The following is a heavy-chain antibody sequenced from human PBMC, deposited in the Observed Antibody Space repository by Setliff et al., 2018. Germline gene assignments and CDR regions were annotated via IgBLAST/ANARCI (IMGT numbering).Heavy chain of an antibody. CDR3: AREGVDTRSSTDYRYYMDV. Sequence: SVKVSCKTSGYAFITFGISWVRQAPGQGLEWMGGTIPMFGTTEYAQKFQGRLTIITDESTSTAYMELSSLRTEDTAVYYCAREGVDTRSSTDYRYYMDVWGKGTTVTVSS. CDR1: GYAFITFG. D-gene: IGHD5-18*01. CDR2: TIPMFGTT. V-gene: IGHV1-69*05. J-gene: IGHJ6*03.